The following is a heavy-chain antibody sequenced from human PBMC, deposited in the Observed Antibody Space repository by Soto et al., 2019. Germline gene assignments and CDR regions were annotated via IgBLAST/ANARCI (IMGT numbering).Heavy chain of an antibody. J-gene: IGHJ4*02. Sequence: LKISCKASGYRFSTYWIGWVRQRPGKGPEWMAIIYPGDSDTRENPSFQGQVTISADKSSNTVHLQWRSLKASDTAIYYCARLGGIVDTGTWIQWGQGTPVTVS. D-gene: IGHD1-26*01. CDR2: IYPGDSDT. CDR3: ARLGGIVDTGTWIQ. V-gene: IGHV5-51*01. CDR1: GYRFSTYW.